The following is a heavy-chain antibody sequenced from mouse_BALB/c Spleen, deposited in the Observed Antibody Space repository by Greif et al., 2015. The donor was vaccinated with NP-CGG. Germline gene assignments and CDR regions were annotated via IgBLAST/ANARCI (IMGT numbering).Heavy chain of an antibody. D-gene: IGHD1-1*01. CDR1: GFNIKDTY. CDR3: ASGATVVARYFDV. V-gene: IGHV14-3*02. J-gene: IGHJ1*01. Sequence: EVQLQQSGAELVKPGASVKLSCTASGFNIKDTYMHWVKQRPEQGLEWIGRIDPANGNTKYDPKFQGKATITADTSSNTAYLQLSSLTSEDTAVYYCASGATVVARYFDVWGAGTTVTVSS. CDR2: IDPANGNT.